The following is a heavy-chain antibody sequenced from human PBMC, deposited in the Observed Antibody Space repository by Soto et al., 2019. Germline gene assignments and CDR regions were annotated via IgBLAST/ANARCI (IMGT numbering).Heavy chain of an antibody. CDR1: AGSISSGGYA. J-gene: IGHJ4*02. Sequence: SETLSLTCAVSAGSISSGGYAWAWIRQPPGKGLEWVGYIYQSGSTYYNPSLKSRVTIAADRSKNQFSLNLASVTAADTAVYSCARCYSGGEDYFEFWGEGTVVTV. D-gene: IGHD2-21*01. CDR2: IYQSGST. CDR3: ARCYSGGEDYFEF. V-gene: IGHV4-30-2*01.